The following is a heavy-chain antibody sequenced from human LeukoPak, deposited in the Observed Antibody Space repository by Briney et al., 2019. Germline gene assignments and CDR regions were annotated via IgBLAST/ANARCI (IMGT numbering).Heavy chain of an antibody. D-gene: IGHD6-19*01. CDR1: GFTFSNHW. V-gene: IGHV3-74*01. CDR2: INSDMSSI. CDR3: ARDIAVSGNYFDY. J-gene: IGHJ4*02. Sequence: PGGSLRLSCAASGFTFSNHWMHWVRQAPGKGLVWVSRINSDMSSINYADSVKGRFTISRDNAKNTLYLQMNSLRAEDTAVYYCARDIAVSGNYFDYWGQGTLVTVSS.